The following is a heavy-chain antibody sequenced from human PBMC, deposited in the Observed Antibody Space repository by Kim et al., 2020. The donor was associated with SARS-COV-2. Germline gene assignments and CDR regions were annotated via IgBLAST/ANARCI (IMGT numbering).Heavy chain of an antibody. CDR2: IYYSGST. CDR1: GGSISSGGYY. CDR3: ARVAGPHFDY. V-gene: IGHV4-31*03. J-gene: IGHJ4*02. Sequence: SETLSLTCTVSGGSISSGGYYWSWIRQHPGKGLEWIGYIYYSGSTYYNPSLKSRVTISVDTSKNQFSLKLSSVTAADTAVYYCARVAGPHFDYWGQGTLVTVSS.